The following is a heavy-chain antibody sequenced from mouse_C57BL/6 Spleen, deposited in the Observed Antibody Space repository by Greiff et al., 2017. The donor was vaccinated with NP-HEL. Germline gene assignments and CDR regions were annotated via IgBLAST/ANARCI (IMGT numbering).Heavy chain of an antibody. Sequence: EVHLVESGPGLVKPSQSLSLTCSVTGYSITSGYYCNWIRQFPGNKLEWMGYISYDGSNNYNPSLKNRISITRDTSKNQVFLKLNSVTTEDTATYYCARPYYYGSSFWYFDVWGTGTTVTVSS. CDR3: ARPYYYGSSFWYFDV. D-gene: IGHD1-1*01. J-gene: IGHJ1*03. CDR1: GYSITSGYY. CDR2: ISYDGSN. V-gene: IGHV3-6*01.